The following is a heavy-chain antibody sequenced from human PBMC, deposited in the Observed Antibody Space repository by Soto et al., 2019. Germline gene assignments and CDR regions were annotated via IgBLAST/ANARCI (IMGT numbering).Heavy chain of an antibody. J-gene: IGHJ4*02. D-gene: IGHD3-9*01. CDR2: IYHSGST. CDR3: ARSITFCWLFFDN. Sequence: SETLSLTCAVSGGSISRSNWWCWVRQPPGKGLGWIGEIYHSGSTNYHPSLKSRVTISVDKSKNQFSLKLTSLTAADTAVYYWARSITFCWLFFDNWGQGTLVTVSS. CDR1: GGSISRSNW. V-gene: IGHV4-4*02.